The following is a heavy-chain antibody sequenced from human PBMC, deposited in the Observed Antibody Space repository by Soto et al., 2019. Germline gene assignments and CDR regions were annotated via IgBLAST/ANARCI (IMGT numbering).Heavy chain of an antibody. CDR2: IIPIFGTA. J-gene: IGHJ6*02. V-gene: IGHV1-69*13. Sequence: VASVKVSCKASGGTFSSYAISWVRQAPGQGLEWMGGIIPIFGTANYAQKFQGRVTITADESTSTAYMELSSLRSEDTAVYYCATPLSGYDWGMDVWGQGTTVTVSS. CDR1: GGTFSSYA. D-gene: IGHD5-12*01. CDR3: ATPLSGYDWGMDV.